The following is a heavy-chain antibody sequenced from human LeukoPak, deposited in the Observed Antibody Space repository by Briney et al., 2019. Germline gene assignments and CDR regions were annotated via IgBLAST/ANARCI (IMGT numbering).Heavy chain of an antibody. V-gene: IGHV4-61*08. CDR1: GGSVRSGGYH. J-gene: IGHJ4*02. CDR3: ARGSPGWLFSWVNYFDY. CDR2: INHSGST. D-gene: IGHD3-22*01. Sequence: SETLSLTCTVSGGSVRSGGYHWSWIRQPPGKGLEWIGEINHSGSTNYNPSLKSRVTISVDTSKNQFSLKLSSVTAADTAVYYCARGSPGWLFSWVNYFDYWGQGTLVTVSS.